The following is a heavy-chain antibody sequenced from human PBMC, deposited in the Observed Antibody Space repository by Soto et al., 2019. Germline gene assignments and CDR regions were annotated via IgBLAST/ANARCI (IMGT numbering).Heavy chain of an antibody. CDR1: GFTFSSYA. D-gene: IGHD4-17*01. J-gene: IGHJ4*02. CDR3: ATMGTPVTGLYYFDY. Sequence: LRLSCAASGFTFSSYAMSWIRQPPGKGLEWIGFISYSGTTHYSASLRSRVSISVDTSKNQFSLDLSSVTAADTAVYYCATMGTPVTGLYYFDYWGQGTLVTAPQ. CDR2: ISYSGTT. V-gene: IGHV4-30-4*08.